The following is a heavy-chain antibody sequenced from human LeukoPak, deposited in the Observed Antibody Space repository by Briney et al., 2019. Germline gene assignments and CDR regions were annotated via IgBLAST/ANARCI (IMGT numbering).Heavy chain of an antibody. CDR1: GYTFTGYY. CDR2: INPNSGGT. J-gene: IGHJ3*02. D-gene: IGHD3-3*01. Sequence: ASVKVSCKASGYTFTGYYMYWVRQAPGQGLEWMGWINPNSGGTNYAQKFQGRVTMTRDTSISTAYMELSRLRSDDTAVYYCARDARIDDFWSGYSTFDAFDIWGQGTMVTVSS. V-gene: IGHV1-2*02. CDR3: ARDARIDDFWSGYSTFDAFDI.